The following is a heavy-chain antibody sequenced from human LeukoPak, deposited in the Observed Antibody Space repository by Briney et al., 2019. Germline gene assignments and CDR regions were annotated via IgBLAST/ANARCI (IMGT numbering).Heavy chain of an antibody. V-gene: IGHV4-38-2*02. CDR1: GYSISSGYY. D-gene: IGHD4-17*01. J-gene: IGHJ4*02. CDR2: IYHSGST. CDR3: ARSPSTTVTTWSFDY. Sequence: PSETLSLTCTVSGYSISSGYYWGWIRQPPGKGLEWIGSIYHSGSTYYNPSLKSRVTISVDTSKNQFSLKLSSVTAADTAVYYCARSPSTTVTTWSFDYWGQGTLVTVSS.